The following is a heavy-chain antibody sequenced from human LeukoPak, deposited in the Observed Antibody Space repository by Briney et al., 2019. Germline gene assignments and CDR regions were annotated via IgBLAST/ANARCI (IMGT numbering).Heavy chain of an antibody. CDR3: ARVYQGVSLFDGIDY. J-gene: IGHJ4*02. D-gene: IGHD3-10*01. V-gene: IGHV3-21*01. Sequence: PGGSLRLSCAASGFTFSSYSMNWVRQAPGKGLEWVSSISTSSSYINYADSVKGRFTISRDNAKKSLYLQMNSLRAEDTAVYYCARVYQGVSLFDGIDYWGQRTLVTVSS. CDR2: ISTSSSYI. CDR1: GFTFSSYS.